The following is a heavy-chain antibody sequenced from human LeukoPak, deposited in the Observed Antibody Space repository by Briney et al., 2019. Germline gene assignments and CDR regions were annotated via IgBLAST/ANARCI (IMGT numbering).Heavy chain of an antibody. CDR1: GFTFSSYA. CDR2: ISCSGGNT. CDR3: AKLGGGWFSSLVGFDY. D-gene: IGHD6-19*01. V-gene: IGHV3-23*01. J-gene: IGHJ4*02. Sequence: AGSLSLSCAASGFTFSSYAMSWVRQAPGKGLEWVSAISCSGGNTYYADSGKGRFIMPRDNPKQTLYLRINSLRAEDTAVYYCAKLGGGWFSSLVGFDYWGQGTMVTVSS.